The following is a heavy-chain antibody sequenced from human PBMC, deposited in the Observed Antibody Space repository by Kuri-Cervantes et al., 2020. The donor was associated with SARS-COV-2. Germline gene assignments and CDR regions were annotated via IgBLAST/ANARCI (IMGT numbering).Heavy chain of an antibody. CDR2: IYYSGST. Sequence: LRLSCTVSGGSISSGGYYWSWIRQPPGKGLEWIGYIYYSGSTYYNPSLKSRVTISVDTSKNQFSLKLSSVTAADTAVYYCARVVSRTIFGVVKPDAFDIWGQGTMVTVSS. CDR1: GGSISSGGYY. D-gene: IGHD3-3*01. CDR3: ARVVSRTIFGVVKPDAFDI. V-gene: IGHV4-30-4*08. J-gene: IGHJ3*02.